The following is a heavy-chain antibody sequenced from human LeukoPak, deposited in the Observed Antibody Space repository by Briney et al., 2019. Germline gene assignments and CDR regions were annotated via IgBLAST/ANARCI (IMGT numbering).Heavy chain of an antibody. D-gene: IGHD3-10*01. CDR3: TRDRGGRWFGELGFDN. CDR1: GFDFSDYI. V-gene: IGHV3-49*04. Sequence: GGSLRLSCQASGFDFSDYIMSWVRQAPGKGLEWIAFIRSSHHGATREYAASVKGRFIISRDDSKNIAYLEMESLQTEDTGVYFCTRDRGGRWFGELGFDNWGQGTLLTVSS. J-gene: IGHJ4*02. CDR2: IRSSHHGATR.